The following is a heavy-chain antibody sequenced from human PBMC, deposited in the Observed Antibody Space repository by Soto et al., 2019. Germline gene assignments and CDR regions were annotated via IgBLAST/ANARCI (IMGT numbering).Heavy chain of an antibody. CDR2: VNSDGTST. CDR1: GLTFSGYW. D-gene: IGHD2-8*02. CDR3: ARGWTGGY. Sequence: EVQLVESGGDLVQPGGSLRLSCAASGLTFSGYWMHWVRQAPGKGLVWVSRVNSDGTSTDYADSVKGRFTISRDNAKNTLYLQMNSLRADDTAVYYCARGWTGGYWGQGTLVTVSS. V-gene: IGHV3-74*01. J-gene: IGHJ4*02.